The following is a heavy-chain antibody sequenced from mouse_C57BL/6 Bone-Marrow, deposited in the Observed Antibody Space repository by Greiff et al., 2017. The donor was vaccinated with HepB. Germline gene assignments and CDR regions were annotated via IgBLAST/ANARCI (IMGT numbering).Heavy chain of an antibody. CDR3: ARRGRAWYFDV. J-gene: IGHJ1*03. CDR1: GYTFTDYN. Sequence: EVQLQQSGPELVKPGASVKIPCKASGYTFTDYNMDWVKQSHGKSLEWIGDINPNNGGTIYNQKFKGKATLTVDKSSSTAYMELRSLTAEDTAVYYCARRGRAWYFDVWGTGTTVTVSS. D-gene: IGHD3-3*01. V-gene: IGHV1-18*01. CDR2: INPNNGGT.